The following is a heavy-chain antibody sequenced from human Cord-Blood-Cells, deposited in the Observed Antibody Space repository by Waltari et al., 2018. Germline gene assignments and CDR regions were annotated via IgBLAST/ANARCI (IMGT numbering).Heavy chain of an antibody. CDR1: GYTFTGYY. Sequence: QVQLVQSGAEVKKPGASVKVSCKASGYTFTGYYMHWVRQAPGQGLEWMGWINPNRGGTNYAQKFQGRVTMTRDTSISTAYMELSRLRSDDTAVYYCARAFRYGGNSFDYWGQGTLVTVSS. V-gene: IGHV1-2*02. J-gene: IGHJ4*02. CDR2: INPNRGGT. CDR3: ARAFRYGGNSFDY. D-gene: IGHD4-17*01.